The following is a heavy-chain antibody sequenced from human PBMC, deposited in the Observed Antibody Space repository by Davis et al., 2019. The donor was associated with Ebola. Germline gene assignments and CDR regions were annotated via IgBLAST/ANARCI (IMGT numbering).Heavy chain of an antibody. J-gene: IGHJ4*02. Sequence: MPSETLSLTCGVSGGSISNYSWSWIRQSPGKGLEWIGYIYHGGSTYYNPSLESRVTISVDKSNNQFSLKMNSVTAADTAMYYCARNNRNNGYYFDYWGQGTLVTVSS. CDR1: GGSISNYS. V-gene: IGHV4-30-2*06. D-gene: IGHD1/OR15-1a*01. CDR3: ARNNRNNGYYFDY. CDR2: IYHGGST.